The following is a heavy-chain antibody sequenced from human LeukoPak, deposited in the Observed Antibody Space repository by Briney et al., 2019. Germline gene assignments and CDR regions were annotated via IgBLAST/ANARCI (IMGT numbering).Heavy chain of an antibody. J-gene: IGHJ4*02. CDR1: GGTFSSYA. CDR3: ARERGGIVVVPAASDY. Sequence: GSVKVSCKASGGTFSSYAISWVRQAPGQGLEWMGWINPNSGGTNYAQKFQGRVTMTRDTSISTAYMELSRLRSDDTAVYYCARERGGIVVVPAASDYWGQGTLVTVSS. CDR2: INPNSGGT. D-gene: IGHD2-2*01. V-gene: IGHV1-2*02.